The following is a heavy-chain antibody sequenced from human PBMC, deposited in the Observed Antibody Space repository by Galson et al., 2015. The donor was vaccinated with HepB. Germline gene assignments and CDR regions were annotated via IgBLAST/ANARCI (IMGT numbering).Heavy chain of an antibody. J-gene: IGHJ2*01. V-gene: IGHV3-66*01. D-gene: IGHD3-22*01. CDR2: IYSGGST. Sequence: SLRLSCAASGFTVSSNYMSWVRQAPGKGLEWVSVIYSGGSTYYADSVKGRFTISRDNSKNTLYLQMNSLRAEDTAVYYCARDAGGPNYYDSSGYFPGKWWYFDLWGRGTLVTVSS. CDR3: ARDAGGPNYYDSSGYFPGKWWYFDL. CDR1: GFTVSSNY.